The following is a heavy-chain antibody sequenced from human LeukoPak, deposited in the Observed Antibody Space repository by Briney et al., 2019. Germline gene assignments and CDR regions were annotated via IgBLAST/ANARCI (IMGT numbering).Heavy chain of an antibody. Sequence: GGSLRLSCAASGFTFSDYYMSWIRQAPGKGLEWVSYISSSGSTIYYADSVKGRFTISRDNAKNSLYLQMNSLRAEDTAVYYSARSGHYSGSYYKNDYRGQGTLVTVSS. CDR3: ARSGHYSGSYYKNDY. CDR1: GFTFSDYY. V-gene: IGHV3-11*01. D-gene: IGHD1-26*01. CDR2: ISSSGSTI. J-gene: IGHJ4*02.